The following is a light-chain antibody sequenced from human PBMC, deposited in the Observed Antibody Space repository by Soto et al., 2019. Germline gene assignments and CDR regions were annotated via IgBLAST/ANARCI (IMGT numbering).Light chain of an antibody. V-gene: IGKV3D-15*01. CDR2: DSS. CDR1: QSVSSH. CDR3: QQFGDWPS. J-gene: IGKJ1*01. Sequence: EIRMTQSPATLSVSPGDNATLSCRASQSVSSHVVWYQQKPGQAPRLLISDSSTRAPGIPARFSGSVSGTEFTLTISSLQSDDFAVYYCQQFGDWPSFGLGTKVEI.